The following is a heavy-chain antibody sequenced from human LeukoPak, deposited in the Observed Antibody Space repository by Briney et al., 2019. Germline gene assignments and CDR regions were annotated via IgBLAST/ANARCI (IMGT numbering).Heavy chain of an antibody. J-gene: IGHJ4*02. Sequence: SETLSLTCAVYGGSFSGYYWSWIRQPPGKGLEWIGSIYYSGSTYYNPSLKSRVTISVDTSKNQFSLRVSSVTAADTAVYYCARTDSSGSYSTFDYWGQGTLVTVSS. D-gene: IGHD3-22*01. V-gene: IGHV4-34*01. CDR2: IYYSGST. CDR1: GGSFSGYY. CDR3: ARTDSSGSYSTFDY.